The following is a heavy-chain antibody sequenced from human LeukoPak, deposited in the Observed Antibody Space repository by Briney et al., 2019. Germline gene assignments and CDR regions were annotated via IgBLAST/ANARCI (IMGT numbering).Heavy chain of an antibody. D-gene: IGHD1-26*01. CDR1: GYTFTGNY. J-gene: IGHJ5*02. CDR2: INPDSGGT. CDR3: ARDPVRVGATTDWFDP. V-gene: IGHV1-2*02. Sequence: ASVKVSCKASGYTFTGNYLHWVRQAPGQGLEWMGWINPDSGGTNYAQKFQGRVTMTRDTSITTAYMELSRLRSDDTAVYYCARDPVRVGATTDWFDPWGQGTLVTVSS.